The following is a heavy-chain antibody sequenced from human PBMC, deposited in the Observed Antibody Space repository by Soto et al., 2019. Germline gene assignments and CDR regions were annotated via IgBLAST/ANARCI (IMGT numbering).Heavy chain of an antibody. CDR2: INSDGSST. D-gene: IGHD1-26*01. CDR1: GFTFSSYW. CDR3: ALRESYYPLSWYFDL. J-gene: IGHJ2*01. V-gene: IGHV3-74*01. Sequence: EVQLVESGGGLVQPGGSLRLSCAASGFTFSSYWMHWVRQAPGKGLVWVSRINSDGSSTSYADSVKGRFTISRDNAKNTLYLKMNSLRAVDTAVYYCALRESYYPLSWYFDLCGRGTLVTVSP.